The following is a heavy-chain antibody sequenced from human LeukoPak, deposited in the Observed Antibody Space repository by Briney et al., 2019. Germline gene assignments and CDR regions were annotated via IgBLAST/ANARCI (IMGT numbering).Heavy chain of an antibody. Sequence: ASVKVSCKASGYTFTSYGISWVRQAPGQGLEWMGWISAYNGNTNYAQKLQGRGTMTTDTSTSTAYMELRSLRSDDTAVYYCARDSSSTSSTYYYGMDVWGQGTTVTVSS. CDR2: ISAYNGNT. CDR1: GYTFTSYG. D-gene: IGHD2-2*01. V-gene: IGHV1-18*01. CDR3: ARDSSSTSSTYYYGMDV. J-gene: IGHJ6*02.